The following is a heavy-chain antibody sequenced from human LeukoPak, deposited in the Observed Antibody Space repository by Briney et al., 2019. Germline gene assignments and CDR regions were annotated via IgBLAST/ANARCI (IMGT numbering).Heavy chain of an antibody. CDR1: GFTFSTYV. CDR2: ISYDGSNK. Sequence: GGSLRLSCAASGFTFSTYVMHWVRQAPGKGLEWVAVISYDGSNKNYADSVQGRFTISRDNSKKLLYLQMNSLSAEDTAVYYCARNGYSYGSLDYFDYWGQGTLVTVSS. V-gene: IGHV3-30*03. J-gene: IGHJ4*02. CDR3: ARNGYSYGSLDYFDY. D-gene: IGHD5-18*01.